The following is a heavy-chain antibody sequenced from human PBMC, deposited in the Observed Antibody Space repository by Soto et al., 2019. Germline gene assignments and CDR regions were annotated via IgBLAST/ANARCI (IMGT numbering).Heavy chain of an antibody. CDR1: GFTFSSYD. Sequence: GGSLRLSCTASGFTFSSYDMSWVRQAPGKGLEWVSAISGTGGGTYFADSVKGRLTISRDNSKNTLYLQMNSLRAEDTAIYYCVRGRYSSGWYNAFDIWGQGTMVTVSS. D-gene: IGHD6-19*01. CDR2: ISGTGGGT. CDR3: VRGRYSSGWYNAFDI. V-gene: IGHV3-23*01. J-gene: IGHJ3*02.